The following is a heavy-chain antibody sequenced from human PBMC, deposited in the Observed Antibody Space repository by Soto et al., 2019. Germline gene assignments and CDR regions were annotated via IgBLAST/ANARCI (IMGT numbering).Heavy chain of an antibody. CDR2: ITPVLDMA. J-gene: IGHJ6*02. CDR1: GGTFSSNT. V-gene: IGHV1-69*02. D-gene: IGHD3-16*01. CDR3: ARAISSGGRFSGMDV. Sequence: QVQLVQSGAEVKKPGSSVRVSCKASGGTFSSNTLSWVRQAPGQGLEWMGRITPVLDMADYEQKFQDRITITADKSTTTVYMELGSLRSEDTAIYYCARAISSGGRFSGMDVWGQGTTVTVSS.